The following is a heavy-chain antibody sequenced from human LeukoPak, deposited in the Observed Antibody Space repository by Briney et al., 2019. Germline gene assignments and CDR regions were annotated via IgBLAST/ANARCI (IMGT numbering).Heavy chain of an antibody. Sequence: GGSLRLSCAASGFSIGSQAMSWVRQAPAKGLEWVSGISESGGVTYYVDSVKGRFTISRDTSKNTVYLQMNSLRAEDTAIYYCAKRGIYGDPSDYWGQGTLVTVSS. CDR2: ISESGGVT. CDR1: GFSIGSQA. J-gene: IGHJ4*02. CDR3: AKRGIYGDPSDY. V-gene: IGHV3-23*01. D-gene: IGHD4-17*01.